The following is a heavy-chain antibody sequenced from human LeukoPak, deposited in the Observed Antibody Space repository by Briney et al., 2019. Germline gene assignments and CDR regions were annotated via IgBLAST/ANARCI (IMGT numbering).Heavy chain of an antibody. V-gene: IGHV3-74*01. CDR1: GFTFSSYW. CDR2: INGDGSST. J-gene: IGHJ4*02. Sequence: GGSLRLSCAASGFTFSSYWMHWVRQAPGKGLVWVSRINGDGSSTNYADSVKGRFTISRDNAKNTLYLQMNSLRAEDTAVYYCAREVTRVVDYWGQGTLVTVSS. D-gene: IGHD4-23*01. CDR3: AREVTRVVDY.